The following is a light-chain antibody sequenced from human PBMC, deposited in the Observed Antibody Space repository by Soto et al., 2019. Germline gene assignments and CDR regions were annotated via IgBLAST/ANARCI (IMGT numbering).Light chain of an antibody. V-gene: IGKV1-5*03. CDR1: HTISTW. CDR2: KAS. CDR3: QQYNYHPWT. Sequence: IKMTQSPSTLSASVGDKVNITCRASHTISTWLAWYRQKPGKAPELLIYKASNLQSGVPSRFSGSGSGTEFTLTISRLQPDDFATYYCQQYNYHPWTFGQGTTV. J-gene: IGKJ1*01.